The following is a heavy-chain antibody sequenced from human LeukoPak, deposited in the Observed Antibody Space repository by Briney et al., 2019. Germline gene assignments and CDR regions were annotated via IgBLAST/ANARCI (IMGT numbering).Heavy chain of an antibody. J-gene: IGHJ4*02. D-gene: IGHD6-13*01. Sequence: ASVKVSCKASGYTFTGYYMHWVRQAPGQGLEWMGWINPNSGGTNYAQKFQGRVTMTRDTSISTAYMELRSLRSDDTAVYYCARVRYSSSWHPFDYWGQGTLVTVSS. CDR1: GYTFTGYY. V-gene: IGHV1-2*02. CDR3: ARVRYSSSWHPFDY. CDR2: INPNSGGT.